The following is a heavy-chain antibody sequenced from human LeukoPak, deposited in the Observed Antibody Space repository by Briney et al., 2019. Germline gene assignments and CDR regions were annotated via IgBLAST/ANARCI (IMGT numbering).Heavy chain of an antibody. J-gene: IGHJ6*02. D-gene: IGHD3-3*01. Sequence: SETLSLTCTVSGGSVSSGSYYWSWIRQPPGKGLEWIGYIYYSGSTKYNPSPKSRVTISVDTSKNQFSLKLSSVTAADTAVYYCARDRRDTIFGVVITSYYYYGMDVWGQGTTVTVSS. CDR1: GGSVSSGSYY. V-gene: IGHV4-61*01. CDR3: ARDRRDTIFGVVITSYYYYGMDV. CDR2: IYYSGST.